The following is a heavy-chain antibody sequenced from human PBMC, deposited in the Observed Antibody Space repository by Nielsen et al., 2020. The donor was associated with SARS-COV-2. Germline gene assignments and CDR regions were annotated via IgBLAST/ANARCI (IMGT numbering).Heavy chain of an antibody. CDR3: ARSYVLKWLAVMDV. CDR1: GGSISSYY. D-gene: IGHD3-10*01. Sequence: SETLSLTCTVSGGSISSYYWSWIRQPPGKGLEWIGYIYYSGSTNYNPSLKSRVTISVDTSKNQFSLKLSSVTAADTAVYYCARSYVLKWLAVMDVWGQGTTVTVSS. CDR2: IYYSGST. V-gene: IGHV4-59*13. J-gene: IGHJ6*02.